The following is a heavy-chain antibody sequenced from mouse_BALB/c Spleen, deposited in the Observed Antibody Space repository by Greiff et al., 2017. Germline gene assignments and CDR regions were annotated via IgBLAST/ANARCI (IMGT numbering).Heavy chain of an antibody. CDR3: ARGYDEGYWYFDV. D-gene: IGHD2-2*01. CDR1: GYTFTNYW. Sequence: QVQLKQSGAELVRPGTSVKISCKASGYTFTNYWLGWVKQRPGHGLEWIGDIYPGGGYTNYNEKFKGKATLTADTSSSTAYMQLSSLTSEDSAVYFCARGYDEGYWYFDVWGAGTTVTVSS. J-gene: IGHJ1*01. CDR2: IYPGGGYT. V-gene: IGHV1-63*02.